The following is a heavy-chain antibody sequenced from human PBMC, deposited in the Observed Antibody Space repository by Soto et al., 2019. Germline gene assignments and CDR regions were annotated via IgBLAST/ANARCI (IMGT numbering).Heavy chain of an antibody. CDR3: ARQLSIHSGCDRGQSKQFDY. D-gene: IGHD5-12*01. Sequence: GESLKISCKGSGYSFTSYWISWVRQMPGKGLEWMGRIDPSDSYTNYSPSFQGHVTISADKSISTAYLQWSSLKASDTAMYYCARQLSIHSGCDRGQSKQFDYWGRGTLVTVSS. CDR1: GYSFTSYW. CDR2: IDPSDSYT. J-gene: IGHJ4*02. V-gene: IGHV5-10-1*01.